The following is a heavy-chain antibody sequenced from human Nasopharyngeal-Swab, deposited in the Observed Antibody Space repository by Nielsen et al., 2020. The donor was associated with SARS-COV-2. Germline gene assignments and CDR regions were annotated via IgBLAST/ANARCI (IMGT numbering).Heavy chain of an antibody. V-gene: IGHV3-9*01. CDR1: GFTFDDYA. J-gene: IGHJ6*03. CDR2: ISWNSGSI. CDR3: ARDFGSGWLDYYYYYYMDV. D-gene: IGHD6-19*01. Sequence: SLKISCAASGFTFDDYAMHWVRQAPGKGLEWVSGISWNSGSIGYADSVKGRFTISRDNAKNSLYLQMNSLRSEDTAVYYCARDFGSGWLDYYYYYYMDVWGKGTTVTVSS.